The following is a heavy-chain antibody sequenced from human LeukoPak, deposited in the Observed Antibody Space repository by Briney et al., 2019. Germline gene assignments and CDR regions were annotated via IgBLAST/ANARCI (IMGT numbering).Heavy chain of an antibody. Sequence: ASAKVSCKASGYSFTSNCISWVRQAPGQGVEWLGWISAYNGNTNYAQKLQGRVTMTSDTSTSTAYMELRSLRSDDTAVYYCARIIAAAGTSTVWYYYYYMDVWGKGTTVTVSS. J-gene: IGHJ6*03. D-gene: IGHD6-13*01. CDR2: ISAYNGNT. CDR1: GYSFTSNC. CDR3: ARIIAAAGTSTVWYYYYYMDV. V-gene: IGHV1-18*01.